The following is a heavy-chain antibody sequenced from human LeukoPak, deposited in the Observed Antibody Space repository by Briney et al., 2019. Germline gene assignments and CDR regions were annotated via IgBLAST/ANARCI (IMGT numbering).Heavy chain of an antibody. CDR3: ARTNYYDNSANWFDP. CDR2: MNPNSGNT. V-gene: IGHV1-8*01. Sequence: ASVKVSCKAPGCTFTSYDINWVRQATGQGLEWMGWMNPNSGNTGYAQKFQGRVTMTRNTSISTAYMELSSLRSEDTAVYYCARTNYYDNSANWFDPWGQGTLVTVSS. D-gene: IGHD3-22*01. J-gene: IGHJ5*02. CDR1: GCTFTSYD.